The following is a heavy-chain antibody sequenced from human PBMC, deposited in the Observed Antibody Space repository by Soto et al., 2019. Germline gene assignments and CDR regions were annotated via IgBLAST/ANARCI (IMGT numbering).Heavy chain of an antibody. Sequence: GASVEVSCKASGYTFTGYYMHWVRQAPGQGLEWMGWINPNSGGTNYAQKFQGRVTMTRDTSISTAYMELSRLRSDDTAVYYCAIAAAASGGFDYWGQGTLVTVSS. D-gene: IGHD6-13*01. CDR2: INPNSGGT. V-gene: IGHV1-2*02. J-gene: IGHJ4*02. CDR1: GYTFTGYY. CDR3: AIAAAASGGFDY.